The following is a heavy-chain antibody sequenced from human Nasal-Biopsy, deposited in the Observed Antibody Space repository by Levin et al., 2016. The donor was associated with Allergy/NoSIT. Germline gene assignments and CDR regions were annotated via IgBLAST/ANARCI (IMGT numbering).Heavy chain of an antibody. CDR1: GFTFTTYW. D-gene: IGHD3-10*01. Sequence: GESLKISCAASGFTFTTYWMTWVRQAPGKGLEWVANINQVGSVENYVGSVKGRFTISRDNAKNSLYLQMNSLRAEDTAVYYCARTKVAGSGSYSYDAFDIWGQGTMVTVSS. J-gene: IGHJ3*02. CDR2: INQVGSVE. CDR3: ARTKVAGSGSYSYDAFDI. V-gene: IGHV3-7*01.